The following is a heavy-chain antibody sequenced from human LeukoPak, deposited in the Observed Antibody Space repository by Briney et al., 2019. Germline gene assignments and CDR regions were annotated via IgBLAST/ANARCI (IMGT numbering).Heavy chain of an antibody. CDR3: TKRLRNHFHY. V-gene: IGHV3-23*01. D-gene: IGHD5-12*01. J-gene: IGHJ4*02. Sequence: PGGSLRLSCAISGFTFSSFTMNWVRQAPGKGLEWVSTISDGSRDTHYAGSVKGRFTISRDDSQNIVYLQMDSLRAEDTALYYCTKRLRNHFHYLGEGTQVTVSS. CDR1: GFTFSSFT. CDR2: ISDGSRDT.